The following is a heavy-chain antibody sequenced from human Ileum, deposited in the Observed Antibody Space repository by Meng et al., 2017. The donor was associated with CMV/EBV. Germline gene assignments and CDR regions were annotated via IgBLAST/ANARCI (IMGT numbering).Heavy chain of an antibody. CDR2: INQDGTKI. V-gene: IGHV3-7*01. CDR1: GFTFSRYW. D-gene: IGHD5-18*01. J-gene: IGHJ4*02. Sequence: GGPLRLSCAASGFTFSRYWMTWVRKAPGKGLEWVVNINQDGTKIYYVDSVKGRFTVSRDNARNSVYLQLNSLTGEETAVYYCGRIGYTSSSLDYWGRGTLVTVSS. CDR3: GRIGYTSSSLDY.